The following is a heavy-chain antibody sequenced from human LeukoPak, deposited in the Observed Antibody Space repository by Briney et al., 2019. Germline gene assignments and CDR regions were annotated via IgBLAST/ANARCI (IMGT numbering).Heavy chain of an antibody. CDR3: ARGLSLITGTTAVVATKGSLDY. J-gene: IGHJ4*02. CDR1: GGSFSGYY. Sequence: PSETLSLTCAVYGGSFSGYYWSWIRQPPGKGLEWIGEINHSGSTNYNPSLKSRVTISVDTSKNQFSLKLSSVTAAATAVYYCARGLSLITGTTAVVATKGSLDYWGQGTLVTVSS. V-gene: IGHV4-34*01. CDR2: INHSGST. D-gene: IGHD1-7*01.